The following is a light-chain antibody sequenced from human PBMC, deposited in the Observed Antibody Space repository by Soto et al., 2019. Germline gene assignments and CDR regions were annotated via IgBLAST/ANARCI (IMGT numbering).Light chain of an antibody. CDR3: QQYGGSPIT. J-gene: IGKJ5*01. Sequence: IVFTQSPGTLSLSPGDRVTLSCRASQSVNTKLAWYQQKPGQAHTLLMSGASNRASGVPVRFSGSGSGTDFTLTISRLEPEDFALYYCQQYGGSPITFGLGTRLE. CDR2: GAS. CDR1: QSVNTK. V-gene: IGKV3-20*01.